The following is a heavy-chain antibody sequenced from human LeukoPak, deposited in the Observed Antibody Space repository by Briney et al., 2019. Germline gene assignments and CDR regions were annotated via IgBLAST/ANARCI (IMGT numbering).Heavy chain of an antibody. CDR2: IYHTGTT. CDR3: ARRVSGVSWYFDL. CDR1: GVSSISIDYY. Sequence: HPSETLSLTCTVSGVSSISIDYYWVWHPPPTGKGPVWFGAIYHTGTTYYNPSLKSRVTISVDTSKNQFSLKLSSVAATDTAVFYCARRVSGVSWYFDLWGRGTRVTVSA. V-gene: IGHV4-39*01. D-gene: IGHD5/OR15-5a*01. J-gene: IGHJ2*01.